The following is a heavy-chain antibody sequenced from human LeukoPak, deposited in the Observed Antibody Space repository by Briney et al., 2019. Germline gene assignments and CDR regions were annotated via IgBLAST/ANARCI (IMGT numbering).Heavy chain of an antibody. CDR3: ARGEVEYYYDSSGYPPLDY. D-gene: IGHD3-22*01. J-gene: IGHJ4*02. CDR1: GYTFTSYY. V-gene: IGHV1-46*01. Sequence: ASVKVSCKASGYTFTSYYMHWVRQAPGQGLEWMGIINPSGGSTSYAQKFQGRVTMTRDMSTSTVYMELSSLRSEDTAVYYCARGEVEYYYDSSGYPPLDYWGQGTLVTVSS. CDR2: INPSGGST.